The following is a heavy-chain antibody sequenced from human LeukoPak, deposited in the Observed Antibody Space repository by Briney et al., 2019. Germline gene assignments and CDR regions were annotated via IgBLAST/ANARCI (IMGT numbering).Heavy chain of an antibody. CDR3: ARGPWDY. V-gene: IGHV3-53*05. J-gene: IGHJ4*02. Sequence: GGSLRLSCAASGFAVSSKYMTWVCLAPGKGMELVSVIYSDGSTFYADSVKGRFTISRDNAKNTLYLQMNSLRAEDTAVYYCARGPWDYWGQGTLVTVSS. CDR1: GFAVSSKY. CDR2: IYSDGST.